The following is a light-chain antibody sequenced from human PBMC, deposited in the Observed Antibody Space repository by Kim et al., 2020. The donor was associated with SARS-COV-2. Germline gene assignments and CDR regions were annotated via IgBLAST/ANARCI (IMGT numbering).Light chain of an antibody. Sequence: QLVLTQSPSASASLGASVKLTCTLSSGHSSYAIAWHQQQPEKGPRYLMKLNSDGSHSKGDGIPDRFSGSSSGAERYLTISSLQSEDEADYYCQTWGTGIGFDGGTQLTVL. CDR2: LNSDGSH. CDR1: SGHSSYA. CDR3: QTWGTGIG. V-gene: IGLV4-69*01. J-gene: IGLJ3*02.